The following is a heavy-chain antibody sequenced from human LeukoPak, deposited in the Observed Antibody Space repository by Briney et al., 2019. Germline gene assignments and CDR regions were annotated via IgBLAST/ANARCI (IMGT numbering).Heavy chain of an antibody. J-gene: IGHJ3*02. V-gene: IGHV3-7*01. CDR3: ARESQYCSGGSCYSGAFDI. CDR2: IKQDGSEK. Sequence: GGSLRLSCAASGFTFSSYWMSWVRQAPGKGLEWVANIKQDGSEKYYVDSVKVRFTISRDNAKNSLYLQMNSLRAEDTAVYYCARESQYCSGGSCYSGAFDIWGQGTMVTVSS. D-gene: IGHD2-15*01. CDR1: GFTFSSYW.